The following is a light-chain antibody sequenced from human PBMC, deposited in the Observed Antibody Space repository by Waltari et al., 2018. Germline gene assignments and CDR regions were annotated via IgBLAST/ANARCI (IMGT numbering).Light chain of an antibody. Sequence: DIVMTQSSDSLAAVPGDRATINYKSSLSILYSTNNNNYLAWYQQKAGQPPKLLIYWASTRASGVPDRFSGSGSGTDFTLTISSLQAEDVAVYYCQQYHSPPQTFGQGTRLEIK. J-gene: IGKJ2*01. CDR2: WAS. CDR3: QQYHSPPQT. CDR1: LSILYSTNNNNY. V-gene: IGKV4-1*01.